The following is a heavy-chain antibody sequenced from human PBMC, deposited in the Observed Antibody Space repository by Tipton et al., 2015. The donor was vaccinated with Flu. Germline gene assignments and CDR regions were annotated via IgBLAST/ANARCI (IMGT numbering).Heavy chain of an antibody. Sequence: TLSLTCNVSGGSINRYYWSWIRQSVGKGPEWIGLTHTNGNTNYNSSFGSRLTMSVDTSKSQFSMTLTSVTVADTAVYYCASGNFYDSSGYFAFWCKGILVTVYS. J-gene: IGHJ4*02. CDR2: THTNGNT. CDR3: ASGNFYDSSGYFAF. V-gene: IGHV4-4*07. CDR1: GGSINRYY. D-gene: IGHD3-22*01.